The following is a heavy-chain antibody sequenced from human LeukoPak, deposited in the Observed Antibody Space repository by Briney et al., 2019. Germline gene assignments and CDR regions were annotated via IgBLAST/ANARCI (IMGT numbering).Heavy chain of an antibody. Sequence: ASVKVSCKASGYTFTSYGISWVRQAPGQGLEWMGGIIPIFGTANYAQKFQGRVTITADESTSTAYMELSSLRSEDTAVYYCARHNRYFDYWGQGTLVTVSS. J-gene: IGHJ4*02. CDR3: ARHNRYFDY. V-gene: IGHV1-69*13. CDR2: IIPIFGTA. D-gene: IGHD1-14*01. CDR1: GYTFTSYG.